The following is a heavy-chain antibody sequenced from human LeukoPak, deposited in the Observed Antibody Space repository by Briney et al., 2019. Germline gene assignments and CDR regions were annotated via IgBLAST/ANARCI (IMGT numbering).Heavy chain of an antibody. Sequence: SETLSLTCTVSGDSISSGSYYWSWIRQPARKGLVWIGRIYNSGTTNYNPSLKSRVTISEDASKNQFSLNLSFVTAADTAVYYCARTVTSGSPYFDSWGQGTLVTVSS. CDR2: IYNSGTT. CDR1: GDSISSGSYY. J-gene: IGHJ4*02. D-gene: IGHD2-15*01. V-gene: IGHV4-61*02. CDR3: ARTVTSGSPYFDS.